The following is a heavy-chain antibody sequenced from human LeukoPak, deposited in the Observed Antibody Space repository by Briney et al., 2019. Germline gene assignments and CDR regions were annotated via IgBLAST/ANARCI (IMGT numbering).Heavy chain of an antibody. J-gene: IGHJ4*02. CDR1: GFTVSSNY. D-gene: IGHD3-22*01. Sequence: PGGSLRLSCAASGFTVSSNYMSWVRQAPGKGLEWVSVIYSGGSTYYADSVKGRFTISRDNSKNTLYLQMNSLRAEDTAVYYCASAPIDEGSGYYYGGYWGQGTLVTVSS. CDR3: ASAPIDEGSGYYYGGY. CDR2: IYSGGST. V-gene: IGHV3-53*01.